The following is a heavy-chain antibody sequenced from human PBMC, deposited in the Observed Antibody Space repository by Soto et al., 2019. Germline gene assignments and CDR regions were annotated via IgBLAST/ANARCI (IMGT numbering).Heavy chain of an antibody. Sequence: PGGSLRLSCAASGFTFSSYSMNWVRQAPGKGLEWVSSISSSSSYIYYADSVKGRFTISRDNAKNSLYLQTNSLRAEDTAVYYCARGGLLYCTNGVCSPSYYYYYMDVWGKGTTVTGSS. CDR3: ARGGLLYCTNGVCSPSYYYYYMDV. J-gene: IGHJ6*03. CDR2: ISSSSSYI. V-gene: IGHV3-21*01. CDR1: GFTFSSYS. D-gene: IGHD2-8*01.